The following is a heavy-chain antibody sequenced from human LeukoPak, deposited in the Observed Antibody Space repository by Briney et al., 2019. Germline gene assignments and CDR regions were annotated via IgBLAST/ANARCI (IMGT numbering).Heavy chain of an antibody. D-gene: IGHD2-2*01. Sequence: GGSLRLSCAASGFTFSSYGMHWVRQAPGKGLEGVAFIRYDGSNKYYADSVKGRFTISRDNSKNTLYLQMNSLRAEDTAVYYCAKTCSSTSCHNGYIQHWGQGTLVTVSS. CDR3: AKTCSSTSCHNGYIQH. V-gene: IGHV3-30*02. CDR1: GFTFSSYG. CDR2: IRYDGSNK. J-gene: IGHJ1*01.